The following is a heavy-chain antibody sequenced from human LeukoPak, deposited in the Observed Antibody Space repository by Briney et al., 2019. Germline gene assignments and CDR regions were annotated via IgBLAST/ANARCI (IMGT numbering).Heavy chain of an antibody. D-gene: IGHD6-13*01. CDR2: IYYSGTT. V-gene: IGHV4-59*01. Sequence: SETLSLTCTVSGGSIGTYSWNWIRQPPGKGLEWIGYIYYSGTTDYNPSLKSRVTISVDTSKNQFSLKLSSVTAADTAVYYCARGVYIAAAQYAYWGQGTLVTVSS. J-gene: IGHJ4*02. CDR3: ARGVYIAAAQYAY. CDR1: GGSIGTYS.